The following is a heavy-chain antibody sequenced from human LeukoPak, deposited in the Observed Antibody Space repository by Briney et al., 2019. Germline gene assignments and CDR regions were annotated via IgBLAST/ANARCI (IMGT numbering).Heavy chain of an antibody. CDR2: INSDGSST. CDR3: AGGYYSSSWYSGWFDP. Sequence: PGGSLRLSCAASGFTFSSYWMHWVRQAPGKGLVWVSRINSDGSSTSYADSVKGRFTISRDNAKNTLYLQMNSLRAEDTAVYYCAGGYYSSSWYSGWFDPWGQGTLVTVSS. D-gene: IGHD6-13*01. CDR1: GFTFSSYW. V-gene: IGHV3-74*01. J-gene: IGHJ5*02.